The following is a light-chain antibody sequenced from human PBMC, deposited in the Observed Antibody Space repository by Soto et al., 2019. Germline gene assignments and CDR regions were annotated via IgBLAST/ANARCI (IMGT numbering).Light chain of an antibody. CDR1: QSVTSSY. Sequence: EIVLTQSPGTLSLSPGQRATLSRRASQSVTSSYLAWYQQKPGQAPRLLIYGASSRATGIPDRFSGTGSGTDFTLTISRLEPEDFAVYYCQQYGNSPRFGQGTKVEIK. CDR3: QQYGNSPR. J-gene: IGKJ1*01. V-gene: IGKV3-20*01. CDR2: GAS.